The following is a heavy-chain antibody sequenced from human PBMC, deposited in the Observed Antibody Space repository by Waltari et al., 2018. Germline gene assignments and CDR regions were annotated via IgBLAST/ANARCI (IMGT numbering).Heavy chain of an antibody. CDR3: ARARWSFAGWFDP. J-gene: IGHJ5*02. D-gene: IGHD3-10*01. CDR2: IYYSGST. Sequence: QLQLQESGPGLVKPSETLSLTCTVSGGSISSSSYYWGWIRQPPGKGLEWIGSIYYSGSTYYNPSLKSRVTISVDTSKNQFSLKLSSVTAADTAVYYCARARWSFAGWFDPWGQGTLVTVSS. V-gene: IGHV4-39*07. CDR1: GGSISSSSYY.